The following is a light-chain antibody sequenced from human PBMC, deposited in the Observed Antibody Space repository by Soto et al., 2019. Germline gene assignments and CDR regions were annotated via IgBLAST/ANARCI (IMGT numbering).Light chain of an antibody. J-gene: IGKJ4*01. CDR2: GSS. CDR1: ETVGTN. CDR3: QQYNNWGLS. Sequence: IVLTQSPATLSVSPGERVTLSCRASETVGTNLAWYQQRPGQPPRLLIYGSSTRATGISATFSGSGSRTEFTRTISSLQYEDSAVYYCQQYNNWGLSFGGGTRVEIK. V-gene: IGKV3D-15*01.